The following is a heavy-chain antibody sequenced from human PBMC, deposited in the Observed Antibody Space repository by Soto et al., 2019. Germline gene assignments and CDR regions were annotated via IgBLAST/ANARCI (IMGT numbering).Heavy chain of an antibody. CDR2: IRSKHDSYAT. D-gene: IGHD3-22*01. CDR1: GFAFTDTT. Sequence: PGGSLRLSCAASGFAFTDTTIHWVRQASGKGLEWVGRIRSKHDSYATAYSASVAGRFFVSRDDSSSTAYLQMNSLKIEDTAVYFCTSRIVVNEPVFDSWGQGA. CDR3: TSRIVVNEPVFDS. J-gene: IGHJ4*02. V-gene: IGHV3-73*01.